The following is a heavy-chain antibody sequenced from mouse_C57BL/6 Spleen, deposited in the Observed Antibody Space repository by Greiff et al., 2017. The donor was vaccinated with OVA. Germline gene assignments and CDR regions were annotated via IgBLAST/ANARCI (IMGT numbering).Heavy chain of an antibody. J-gene: IGHJ2*01. CDR2: ISSGSSTI. CDR1: GFTFSDYG. Sequence: EVQLVESGGGLVKPGGSLKPSCAASGFTFSDYGMHWVRQAPEKGLEWVAYISSGSSTIYYADTVKGRFTISRDNAKNTLFLQMTSLRSEDTAMYYCARDGYYYGSSFDYWGQGTTLTVSS. CDR3: ARDGYYYGSSFDY. D-gene: IGHD1-1*01. V-gene: IGHV5-17*01.